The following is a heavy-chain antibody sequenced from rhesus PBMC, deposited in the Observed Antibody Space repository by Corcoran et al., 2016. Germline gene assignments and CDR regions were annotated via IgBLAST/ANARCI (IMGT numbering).Heavy chain of an antibody. J-gene: IGHJ1*01. CDR3: ATEYFEF. Sequence: QVQLQESGPGVVKPSETLSLTCAVSGGSISDSYRWSWIRQPPGKGPEWIGYIYGSSTSTNYNPALKSRVTISTDTSKNQFSWRLSSVTAADTAVYYCATEYFEFWGQGALVTVAS. CDR2: IYGSSTST. V-gene: IGHV4S10*01. CDR1: GGSISDSYR.